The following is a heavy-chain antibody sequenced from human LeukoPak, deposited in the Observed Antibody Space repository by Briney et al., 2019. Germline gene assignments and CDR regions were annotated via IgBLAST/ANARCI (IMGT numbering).Heavy chain of an antibody. Sequence: SETLSLTCAVYGGSFSGYYWSWIRQPPGKGLEWIGEINHSGSTNYNPSLKSRVTISVDTSKNQFSLKLSSVTAADTAVYYCARDGTIVVPADYNWFDPWGQGTLVTVSS. J-gene: IGHJ5*02. CDR1: GGSFSGYY. D-gene: IGHD2-2*01. CDR2: INHSGST. CDR3: ARDGTIVVPADYNWFDP. V-gene: IGHV4-34*01.